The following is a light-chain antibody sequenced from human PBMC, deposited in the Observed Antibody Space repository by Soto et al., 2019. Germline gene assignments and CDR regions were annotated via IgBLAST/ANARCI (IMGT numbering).Light chain of an antibody. CDR1: SSNIGSNT. CDR2: SNN. Sequence: QLVLTQPPSASGTPGQRVTISCSGSSSNIGSNTVNWYQQLPGTAPKLLIYSNNQRPSGVPDRFSGSKSGTSASLAITGLQSEDEAAYYCQSYDSDLSAWVFGGGTKLTVL. CDR3: QSYDSDLSAWV. J-gene: IGLJ3*02. V-gene: IGLV1-44*01.